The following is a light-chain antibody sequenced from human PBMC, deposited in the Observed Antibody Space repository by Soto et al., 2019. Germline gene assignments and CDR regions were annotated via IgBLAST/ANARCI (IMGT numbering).Light chain of an antibody. V-gene: IGLV2-14*01. J-gene: IGLJ1*01. Sequence: QSALTQPASVSGSPGQSITISCTGTSSDVGGYNYVSWYQQHPGKAPKLMIYDVSNRPSGVSDRYSGSKSGNTASLTISGLQAEDEADYYCGSYASGSSEVFRTGTKVTVL. CDR1: SSDVGGYNY. CDR3: GSYASGSSEV. CDR2: DVS.